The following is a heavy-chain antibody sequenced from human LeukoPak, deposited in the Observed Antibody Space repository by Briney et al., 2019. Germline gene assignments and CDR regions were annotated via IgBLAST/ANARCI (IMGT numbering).Heavy chain of an antibody. D-gene: IGHD5-18*01. Sequence: SETLSLTCTVSGGSISSGGYYWSWIRQPPGKGLEWIGYIYHSGSTYYSPSLKSRVTISVDRSKNQFSLKLSSVTAADTAVYYCARENDRYGRIDYWGQGTQVTVSS. CDR2: IYHSGST. CDR3: ARENDRYGRIDY. V-gene: IGHV4-30-2*01. J-gene: IGHJ4*02. CDR1: GGSISSGGYY.